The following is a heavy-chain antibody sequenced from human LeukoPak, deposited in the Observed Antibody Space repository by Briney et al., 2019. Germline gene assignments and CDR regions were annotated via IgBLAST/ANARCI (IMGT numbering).Heavy chain of an antibody. Sequence: KPSETLSLTCTVSGGSISSYYWSWIRQPAGKGLEWIGRIYTSESTNYNPSLKSRVTISVDKSKNQFSLKLSSVTAADTAVYYCARDLEYSSSVRRYYYYYMDVWGKGTTVTVSS. V-gene: IGHV4-4*07. J-gene: IGHJ6*03. CDR2: IYTSEST. CDR3: ARDLEYSSSVRRYYYYYMDV. CDR1: GGSISSYY. D-gene: IGHD6-6*01.